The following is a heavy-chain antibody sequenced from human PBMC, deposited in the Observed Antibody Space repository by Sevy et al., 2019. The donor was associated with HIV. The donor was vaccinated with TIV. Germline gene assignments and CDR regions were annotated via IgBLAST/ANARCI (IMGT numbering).Heavy chain of an antibody. D-gene: IGHD3-3*01. CDR1: GLVFSSYA. Sequence: GGSLRLSCTASGLVFSSYAMHWFRQAPGKGLEWVAFIAYDVSNKNYADSVKGRFTLSRDKSKNTLYLQMNSLGAEDTAVYYCARPRFLEWLSSAAFDIWGQGTMVTVSS. V-gene: IGHV3-30*01. CDR3: ARPRFLEWLSSAAFDI. J-gene: IGHJ3*02. CDR2: IAYDVSNK.